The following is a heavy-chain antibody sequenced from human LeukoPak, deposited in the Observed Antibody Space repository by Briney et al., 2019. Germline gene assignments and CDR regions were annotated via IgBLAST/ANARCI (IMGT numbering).Heavy chain of an antibody. J-gene: IGHJ4*02. V-gene: IGHV3-30*02. Sequence: GGSLRLSCAASGFTFSSYGMHWVRQAPGKGLEWVAFIRYVGSNKYYADSVKGRFTISRDNSKNTLYLQMNSLRAEDTAVYYCAKDLGYYGSGSYDPLDYWGQGTLVTVSS. D-gene: IGHD3-10*01. CDR2: IRYVGSNK. CDR1: GFTFSSYG. CDR3: AKDLGYYGSGSYDPLDY.